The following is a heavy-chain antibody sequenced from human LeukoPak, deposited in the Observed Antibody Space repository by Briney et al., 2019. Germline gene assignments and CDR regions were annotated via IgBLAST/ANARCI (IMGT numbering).Heavy chain of an antibody. V-gene: IGHV3-23*01. CDR2: ISASGATT. D-gene: IGHD3-22*01. CDR3: TKGSYYDNSGRAYFDY. J-gene: IGHJ4*02. CDR1: GFTFTSYA. Sequence: PGGSLRLSCAASGFTFTSYAMNWVRQAPGKGLEWVSVISASGATTDYADSVKGRFTISRDNSKNTLYLQMNSLRAEDTVVYYCTKGSYYDNSGRAYFDYWGQGTLVTVSS.